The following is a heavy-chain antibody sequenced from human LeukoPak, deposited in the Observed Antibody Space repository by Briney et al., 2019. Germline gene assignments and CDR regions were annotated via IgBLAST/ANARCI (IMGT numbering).Heavy chain of an antibody. CDR1: GYTFTSYY. CDR3: ARDPRYYDSSGYYLI. Sequence: SVKVSCKASGYTFTSYYMHWVRQAPGQGLEWMGGIIPIFGTANYAQKFQGRVTITADESTSTAYMELSSLRSEDTAVYYCARDPRYYDSSGYYLIWGQGTLVTVSS. CDR2: IIPIFGTA. V-gene: IGHV1-69*13. J-gene: IGHJ4*02. D-gene: IGHD3-22*01.